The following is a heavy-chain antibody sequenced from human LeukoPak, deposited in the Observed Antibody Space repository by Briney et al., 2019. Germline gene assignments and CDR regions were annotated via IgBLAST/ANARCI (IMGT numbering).Heavy chain of an antibody. J-gene: IGHJ4*02. Sequence: GRSLRLSCAASGFTFDDYAMHWVRQAPGKGLEWVSGISWNSGSIGYADSVKGRFTISRDNAKNSLYLQMNSLRAEDTALYYCAKDKGYSYGLNYFDYRGQGTLVTVSS. CDR1: GFTFDDYA. V-gene: IGHV3-9*01. CDR2: ISWNSGSI. D-gene: IGHD5-18*01. CDR3: AKDKGYSYGLNYFDY.